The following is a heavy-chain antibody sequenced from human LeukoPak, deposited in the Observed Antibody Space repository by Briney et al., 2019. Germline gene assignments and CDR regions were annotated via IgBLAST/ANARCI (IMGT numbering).Heavy chain of an antibody. CDR2: IYYSGST. J-gene: IGHJ4*02. D-gene: IGHD1-26*01. CDR1: GGSISSYY. Sequence: PSETLSLTCTVSGGSISSYYWSWIRQPPGKGLEWIGYIYYSGSTYYNPSLKSRVTISVDTSKNQFSLKLSSVTAADTAVYYCARGSQSRWELLDFDYWGQGTLVTVSS. V-gene: IGHV4-59*08. CDR3: ARGSQSRWELLDFDY.